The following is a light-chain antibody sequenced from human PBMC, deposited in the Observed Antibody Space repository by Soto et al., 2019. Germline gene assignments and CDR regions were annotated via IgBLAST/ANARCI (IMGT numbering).Light chain of an antibody. Sequence: QSALTQPPSASGSPGQSVTISCTGTSSDVGGYNYVSWYQQHPGKAPKLMIYEVSKRPSGVPDRFSGSKSGNTASLTVSGLQAEDEADYYCSSYAGSQSPYVFGTGTKLTVL. J-gene: IGLJ1*01. CDR1: SSDVGGYNY. V-gene: IGLV2-8*01. CDR3: SSYAGSQSPYV. CDR2: EVS.